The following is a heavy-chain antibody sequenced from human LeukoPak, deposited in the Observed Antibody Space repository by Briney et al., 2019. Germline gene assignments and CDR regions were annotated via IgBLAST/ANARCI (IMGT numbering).Heavy chain of an antibody. Sequence: PGGSLRLSCAASGFTFSNYWMHWVRQAPGKGLVWVSRINSDGSSTTYADSVKGRFTISRDNAKNTLYLQMNSLRGEDTAVYYCARIGYSSSSTDYWGQGTLVTVSS. V-gene: IGHV3-74*01. D-gene: IGHD6-6*01. J-gene: IGHJ4*02. CDR3: ARIGYSSSSTDY. CDR1: GFTFSNYW. CDR2: INSDGSST.